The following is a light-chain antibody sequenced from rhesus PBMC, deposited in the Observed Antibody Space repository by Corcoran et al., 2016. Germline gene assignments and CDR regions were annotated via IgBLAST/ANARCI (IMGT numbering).Light chain of an antibody. V-gene: IGKV1-69*01. J-gene: IGKJ1*01. CDR1: QGIRNW. CDR2: RTS. CDR3: PQHDNAPWT. Sequence: DIQMTQSPSSLSASVGDRVTITCRASQGIRNWLAWYQQKPGKAPKLLIYRTSNLETGVPSRFSGSGFGTEFTLTISSLQTEDLGTYYCPQHDNAPWTFGQGTKVEI.